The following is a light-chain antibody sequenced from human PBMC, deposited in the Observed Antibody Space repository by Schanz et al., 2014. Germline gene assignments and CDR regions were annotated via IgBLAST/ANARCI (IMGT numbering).Light chain of an antibody. J-gene: IGKJ4*01. Sequence: EIVLTQSPATLSLSPGERATLSCRASQSVSSYLAWYQQKPGQAPRLLIYGASSRATGIPDRFSGSGSGTDFTLTISRLEPEDFAVYYCQQYGSSLLTFGGGTKVESK. V-gene: IGKV3-20*01. CDR2: GAS. CDR1: QSVSSY. CDR3: QQYGSSLLT.